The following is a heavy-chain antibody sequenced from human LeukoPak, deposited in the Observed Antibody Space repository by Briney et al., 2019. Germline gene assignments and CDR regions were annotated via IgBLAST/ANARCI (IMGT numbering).Heavy chain of an antibody. D-gene: IGHD3-22*01. CDR2: ISSSSSYI. V-gene: IGHV3-21*04. J-gene: IGHJ4*01. Sequence: PGGSLRLSCAASGFTFSNYDMNWVRQAPGKGLEWVSSISSSSSYIYYADSVKGRFTISRDNAKNSLFLQMNSLRAEDTAVYYWARDGFSGFEPNYFASGAKEPW. CDR1: GFTFSNYD. CDR3: ARDGFSGFEPNYFAS.